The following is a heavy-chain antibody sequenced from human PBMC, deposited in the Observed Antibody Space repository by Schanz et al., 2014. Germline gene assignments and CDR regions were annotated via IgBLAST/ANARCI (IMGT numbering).Heavy chain of an antibody. J-gene: IGHJ4*02. V-gene: IGHV1-69*02. Sequence: QVHLVQSGAEVKKPGSSVKVSCKASGGTFSSDTFSWVRQAPGQGLEWMGRIVPIAGITNYAQRFQGRVTRTTDKSTSSAYMKLKRLKSADTSVYECARHRDQCDGKYCDFWGQGALVTVSS. CDR3: ARHRDQCDGKYCDF. D-gene: IGHD2-2*01. CDR2: IVPIAGIT. CDR1: GGTFSSDT.